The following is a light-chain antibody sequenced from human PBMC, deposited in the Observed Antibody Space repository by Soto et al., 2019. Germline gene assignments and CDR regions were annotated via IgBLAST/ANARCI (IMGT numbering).Light chain of an antibody. V-gene: IGLV2-23*01. J-gene: IGLJ1*01. Sequence: QSVLTQPASVSGSPGQSITISCTGTSSDVGSYNLVSWYQQHPGKAPKLMIYEGSKRPSGVSNRFSGSKSGNTASLTISGLQAEDEADYYCCSYTATHTYIFGTGTKVTVL. CDR2: EGS. CDR1: SSDVGSYNL. CDR3: CSYTATHTYI.